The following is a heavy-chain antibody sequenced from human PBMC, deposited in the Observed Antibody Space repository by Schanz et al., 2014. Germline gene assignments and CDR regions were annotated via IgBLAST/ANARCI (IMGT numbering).Heavy chain of an antibody. CDR1: GFTFSDYY. J-gene: IGHJ4*02. D-gene: IGHD6-19*01. CDR2: IISTGGTI. Sequence: QVYLVESGGDLVKPGGSLRLSCAASGFTFSDYYMAWIRQAPGKGLEWVSSIISTGGTIYYADSVKGRFTISRDNAKNSLYLQMNSLRVEDTAVYYCARDLISSGWYGWGQGTLVTVSS. V-gene: IGHV3-11*01. CDR3: ARDLISSGWYG.